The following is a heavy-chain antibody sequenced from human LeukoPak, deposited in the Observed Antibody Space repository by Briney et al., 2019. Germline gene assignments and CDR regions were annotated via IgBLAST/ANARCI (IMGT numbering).Heavy chain of an antibody. CDR1: GFSFSRYG. CDR2: ISYDGRDK. V-gene: IGHV3-30*03. Sequence: PGRSLRLSCVASGFSFSRYGMHWVRQAPGQGLEWVAVISYDGRDKYYADSVKGRFTISRDNSKNTLYLQMNSLRAEDTAVYYCARDNGRYDSSGYYGYWGQGTLVTVSS. J-gene: IGHJ4*02. D-gene: IGHD3-22*01. CDR3: ARDNGRYDSSGYYGY.